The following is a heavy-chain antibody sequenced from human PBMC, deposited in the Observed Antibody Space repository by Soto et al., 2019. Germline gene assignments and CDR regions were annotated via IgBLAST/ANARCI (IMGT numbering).Heavy chain of an antibody. CDR2: INHSGST. CDR1: GGCISGYY. V-gene: IGHV4-34*01. D-gene: IGHD6-6*01. CDR3: ASGGGKAARHYYYYGMEV. J-gene: IGHJ6*02. Sequence: SEPRSLPCGVGGGCISGYYWICIRQPPGKGLEWIGEINHSGSTNYNPSLKSRVTISVDTSKNQFSLKLSSVTAADTAVYYCASGGGKAARHYYYYGMEVWGQGTTVTVSS.